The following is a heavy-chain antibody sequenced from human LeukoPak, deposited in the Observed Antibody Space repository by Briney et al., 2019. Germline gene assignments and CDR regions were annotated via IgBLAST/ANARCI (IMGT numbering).Heavy chain of an antibody. D-gene: IGHD3-22*01. V-gene: IGHV1-18*01. CDR2: ISAYNGNT. J-gene: IGHJ5*01. Sequence: ASVTVSFTASGYTFTIYGISWVGQAPGQGGEGMGWISAYNGNTNYAQNLQGRVTMTTDTSTSTAYMELRSLRSDDTAVYYCARDGYYYDSSGYLGTRWFDSWGQGTLVTVSS. CDR3: ARDGYYYDSSGYLGTRWFDS. CDR1: GYTFTIYG.